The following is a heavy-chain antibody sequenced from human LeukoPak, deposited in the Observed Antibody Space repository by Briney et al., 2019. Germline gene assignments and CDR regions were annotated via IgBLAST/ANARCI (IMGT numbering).Heavy chain of an antibody. D-gene: IGHD3-10*01. CDR1: GFSFTTYW. Sequence: GGSLRLSCAASGFSFTTYWMSWVRQAPGKGLEWVANINQDGTEQYYMDSVKGRFTISRDNAKNSLYLQMNSLRVEDTAVYYCAKLAKYFYGWETYYFFEHWGQGTQVTAPS. V-gene: IGHV3-7*01. CDR2: INQDGTEQ. J-gene: IGHJ4*02. CDR3: AKLAKYFYGWETYYFFEH.